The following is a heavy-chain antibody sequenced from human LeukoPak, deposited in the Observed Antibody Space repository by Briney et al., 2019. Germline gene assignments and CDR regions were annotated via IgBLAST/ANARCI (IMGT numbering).Heavy chain of an antibody. CDR1: GFTFSSYA. Sequence: GGSLSLSCAASGFTFSSYAMHWVRQAPGKGLEWVAVISYDGSNKYYADSVKGRFTISRDNSKNTLYLQMNSLRAEDTAVYYCARATVQLERQVAFDYWGQGTLVTVSS. D-gene: IGHD1-1*01. V-gene: IGHV3-30-3*01. CDR2: ISYDGSNK. J-gene: IGHJ4*02. CDR3: ARATVQLERQVAFDY.